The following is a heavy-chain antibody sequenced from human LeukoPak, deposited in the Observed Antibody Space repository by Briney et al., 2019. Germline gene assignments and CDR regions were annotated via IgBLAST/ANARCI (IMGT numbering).Heavy chain of an antibody. J-gene: IGHJ4*02. CDR2: IKQDGSEK. V-gene: IGHV3-7*04. CDR1: GFTFSSYW. Sequence: GGSLRLSCAASGFTFSSYWMSWVRQAPGKGLEWVANIKQDGSEKYYVDSVKGRFTISRDNSKNTLYQQMNSLRAEDTAVYYCARAQGSLSIFDYWGQGTLVTVSS. CDR3: ARAQGSLSIFDY.